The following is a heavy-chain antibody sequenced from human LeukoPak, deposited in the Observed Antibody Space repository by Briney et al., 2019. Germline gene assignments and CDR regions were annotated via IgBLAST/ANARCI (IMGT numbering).Heavy chain of an antibody. CDR2: ISHDANTK. V-gene: IGHV3-30*04. J-gene: IGHJ5*02. CDR1: GFTFSSYT. CDR3: AGYCSTTSCYSSPNWFDP. D-gene: IGHD2-2*01. Sequence: GGSLRLSCEASGFTFSSYTMHWVRQAPGKGLEWVTVISHDANTKYYADSVKGRFTISRDNSKNTLYLQMNSLRAEDTAVYYCAGYCSTTSCYSSPNWFDPWGQGTLVTVSS.